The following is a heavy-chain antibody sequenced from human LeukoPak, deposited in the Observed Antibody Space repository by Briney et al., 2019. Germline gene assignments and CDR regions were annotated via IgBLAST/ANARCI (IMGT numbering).Heavy chain of an antibody. CDR2: ISSSSSYI. CDR1: GFTFSSYS. V-gene: IGHV3-21*01. Sequence: GGSLRLSCAASGFTFSSYSMNWVRQAPGKGLGRVSSISSSSSYIYYADSVKGRFTISRDNAKNSLYLQMNSLRAEDTAVYYCARKTDDCSSTSCPLDYWGQGTLVTVSS. J-gene: IGHJ4*02. D-gene: IGHD2-2*01. CDR3: ARKTDDCSSTSCPLDY.